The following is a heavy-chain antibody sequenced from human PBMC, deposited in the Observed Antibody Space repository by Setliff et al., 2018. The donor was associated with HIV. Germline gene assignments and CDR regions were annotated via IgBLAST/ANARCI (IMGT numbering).Heavy chain of an antibody. Sequence: ASVKVSCKASGYTFTSYYIHWVRQAPGQGLEWMGVIHPSGGSTSYAQSFQDRVTMTRDTSTSTVYMELSSLRSDDTAVYYCARVVVRGVTFIAEYFQHWGQGTLVTVSS. CDR1: GYTFTSYY. CDR2: IHPSGGST. V-gene: IGHV1-46*01. D-gene: IGHD3-10*01. J-gene: IGHJ1*01. CDR3: ARVVVRGVTFIAEYFQH.